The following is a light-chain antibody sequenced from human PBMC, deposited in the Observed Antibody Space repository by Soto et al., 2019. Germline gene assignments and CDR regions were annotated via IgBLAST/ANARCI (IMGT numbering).Light chain of an antibody. CDR2: GAS. CDR1: QSVTSSY. Sequence: EIVLTQSPGTLSLSPGERATLSCRASQSVTSSYLAWYQQKPGQAPRLLISGASSRATGIPDRFSGSGSGTDFTLTISRLEPEDFAVYYGQQYSTSRVTFGGGTKVEIK. V-gene: IGKV3-20*01. CDR3: QQYSTSRVT. J-gene: IGKJ4*01.